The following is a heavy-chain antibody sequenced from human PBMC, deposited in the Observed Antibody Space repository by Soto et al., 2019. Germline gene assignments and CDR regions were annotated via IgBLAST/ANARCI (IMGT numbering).Heavy chain of an antibody. Sequence: GGSLRLSCAAPGFTCSSYNMHWVRQAPGKELKYVSAISSNGGTTYYANSVKGRFTISRDNSKTTRYLQMGSLRVEDMAVYYCARAGSSLYWIDYWGQGALVTVFS. CDR1: GFTCSSYN. CDR3: ARAGSSLYWIDY. CDR2: ISSNGGTT. D-gene: IGHD6-13*01. V-gene: IGHV3-64*01. J-gene: IGHJ4*02.